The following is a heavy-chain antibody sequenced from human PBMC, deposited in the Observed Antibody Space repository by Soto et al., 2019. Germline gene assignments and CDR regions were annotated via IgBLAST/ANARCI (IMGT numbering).Heavy chain of an antibody. D-gene: IGHD3-10*01. J-gene: IGHJ5*02. Sequence: GGSLRLSCAASGFTFSSYGMHWVRQAPGKGLEWVAVIWYDGSNKYYADSVKGRFTISRDNSKNTLYLQMNSLRAEDTAVYYCARDNGIWFGELRGRDNWFDPWGQGTLVTVSS. CDR2: IWYDGSNK. CDR1: GFTFSSYG. CDR3: ARDNGIWFGELRGRDNWFDP. V-gene: IGHV3-33*01.